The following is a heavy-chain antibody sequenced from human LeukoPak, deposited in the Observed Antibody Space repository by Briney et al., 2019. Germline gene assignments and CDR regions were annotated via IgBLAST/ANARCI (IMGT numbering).Heavy chain of an antibody. D-gene: IGHD5-12*01. CDR2: MSSGGGL. CDR1: GFIISTYS. Sequence: PAGSLRLSCAASGFIISTYSMSWLRQAPGKGLEWVSTMSSGGGLHYAGSVKGRFSMCGDNAKNSLYLKMSSLRAEDTAVFYCARDYSGWSRDCWGQGTLVTVS. V-gene: IGHV3-21*06. CDR3: ARDYSGWSRDC. J-gene: IGHJ4*02.